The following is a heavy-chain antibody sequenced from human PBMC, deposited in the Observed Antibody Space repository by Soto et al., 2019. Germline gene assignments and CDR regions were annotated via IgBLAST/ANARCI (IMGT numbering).Heavy chain of an antibody. V-gene: IGHV1-69*02. CDR1: GGTFNVYT. CDR2: IIPMLAIT. D-gene: IGHD6-13*01. J-gene: IGHJ3*02. CDR3: ALGSWSGETFDI. Sequence: QVQLVQSGAEVKKPGSSVKVSCKASGGTFNVYTIIWVRQAPGQGLEWMGRIIPMLAITNYAQRFQGRVTLTADTSTTTAYMELSSLTSEATAVYYCALGSWSGETFDIWGQGTLVTVSS.